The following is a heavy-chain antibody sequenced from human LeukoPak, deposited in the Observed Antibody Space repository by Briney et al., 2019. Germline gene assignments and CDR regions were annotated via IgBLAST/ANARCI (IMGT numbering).Heavy chain of an antibody. Sequence: GGSLRLSCAASGFSINHYYMTWIRQTPGKGLDWVSVIYTGGSTNYGDSVKGRFTISRDNSKNTSYLQMNSLRADDTAIYYCARGQSYCGADCYSDWGQGTLVTVSS. CDR3: ARGQSYCGADCYSD. D-gene: IGHD2-21*02. CDR2: IYTGGST. V-gene: IGHV3-66*01. J-gene: IGHJ4*02. CDR1: GFSINHYY.